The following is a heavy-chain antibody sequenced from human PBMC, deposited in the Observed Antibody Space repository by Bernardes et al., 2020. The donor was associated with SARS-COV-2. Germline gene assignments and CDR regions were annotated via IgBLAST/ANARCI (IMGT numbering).Heavy chain of an antibody. CDR1: AMNFGDYA. Sequence: GGSLRLSCTASAMNFGDYALIWVRQSPGKGLEWLGFIRSRGFGATKEYAASVKGRFIISRDDSESIAYLQMNSLKTEDTAVYYCTTFGAFCSGGSCYSVGDYYNYGMDVWGQGTTVTVSS. J-gene: IGHJ6*02. CDR2: IRSRGFGATK. V-gene: IGHV3-49*04. CDR3: TTFGAFCSGGSCYSVGDYYNYGMDV. D-gene: IGHD2-15*01.